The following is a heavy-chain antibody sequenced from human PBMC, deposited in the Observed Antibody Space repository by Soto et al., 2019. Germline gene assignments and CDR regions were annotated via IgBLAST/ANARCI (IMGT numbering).Heavy chain of an antibody. CDR2: IGAGGDT. D-gene: IGHD3-9*01. CDR1: GFTFGTYT. CDR3: AIDRHPDGIWTFAF. J-gene: IGHJ4*01. V-gene: IGHV3-23*01. Sequence: GGSLRLSCAASGFTFGTYTMNWVRQAPGKGLEWVSGIGAGGDTHYADSVKGRFTISRDNSKSMLLLQMNSLRAEDTAIYYCAIDRHPDGIWTFAFWCHGTLVTVSS.